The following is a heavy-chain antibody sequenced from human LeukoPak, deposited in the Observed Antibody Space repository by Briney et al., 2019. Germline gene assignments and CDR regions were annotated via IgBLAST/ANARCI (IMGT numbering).Heavy chain of an antibody. D-gene: IGHD6-19*01. J-gene: IGHJ4*02. CDR3: ATHYTAVSAFGS. CDR2: IYTRVST. CDR1: GGSINSYY. V-gene: IGHV4-4*07. Sequence: PSESLSLICTVSGGSINSYYWNWIRQPAAKGLEWIGHIYTRVSTKYNPSLKSRVTMSINTSKNQFSLNLYSVTAAETAVYYCATHYTAVSAFGSWGQGTLVTVSS.